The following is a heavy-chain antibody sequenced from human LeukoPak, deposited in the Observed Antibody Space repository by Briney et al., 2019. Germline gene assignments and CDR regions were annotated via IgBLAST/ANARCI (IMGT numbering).Heavy chain of an antibody. CDR3: AKDADIVVVPAPDY. CDR2: ISGSGGST. V-gene: IGHV3-23*01. J-gene: IGHJ4*02. D-gene: IGHD2-2*01. Sequence: GGSLRLSCAASGFTFSSYAMSWVRQAPGKGLELVSAISGSGGSTYYADSVKGRFTISRDNSKNTLYLQMNSLRAEDTAVYYCAKDADIVVVPAPDYWGQGTLVTVSS. CDR1: GFTFSSYA.